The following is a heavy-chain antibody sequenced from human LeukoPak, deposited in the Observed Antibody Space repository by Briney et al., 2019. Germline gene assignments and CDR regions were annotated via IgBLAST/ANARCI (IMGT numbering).Heavy chain of an antibody. J-gene: IGHJ1*01. CDR1: GYSFTSYG. CDR3: ARAIAVAGTTMDFQR. V-gene: IGHV1-18*01. D-gene: IGHD6-19*01. Sequence: ASVKVSCKASGYSFTSYGISWVRQAPGQGLEWMGWISAYNGNTHYEQKLQSRFTMTTDTSTSTAYMELRSLRSDDTAVYYCARAIAVAGTTMDFQRWGQGTLVTVSS. CDR2: ISAYNGNT.